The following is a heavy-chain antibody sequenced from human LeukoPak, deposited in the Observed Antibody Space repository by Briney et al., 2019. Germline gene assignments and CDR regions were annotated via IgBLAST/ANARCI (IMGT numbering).Heavy chain of an antibody. Sequence: GGSLRLSCAASGFDLTTYAMTWVRQAPAKGLEWVSSIRIGDGGTHYADSVKGRFTISRDNSENTLHLQMNNLRVEDTARYFCARCMVLSQGWCNWFDPWGQGTLVTVSS. CDR1: GFDLTTYA. V-gene: IGHV3-23*01. CDR3: ARCMVLSQGWCNWFDP. D-gene: IGHD6-13*01. J-gene: IGHJ5*02. CDR2: IRIGDGGT.